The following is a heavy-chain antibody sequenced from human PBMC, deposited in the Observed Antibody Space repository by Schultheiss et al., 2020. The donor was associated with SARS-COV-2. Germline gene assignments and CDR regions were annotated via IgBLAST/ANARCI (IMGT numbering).Heavy chain of an antibody. CDR2: IKSKTDGGTT. CDR3: TTTYYDFWSGYYTSDYYYYMDV. V-gene: IGHV3-15*01. Sequence: GGSLRLSCAASGFTFSSYAMHWVRQAPGKGLEWVGRIKSKTDGGTTDYAAPVKGRFTISRDDSKNTLYLQMNSLKTEDTAVYYCTTTYYDFWSGYYTSDYYYYMDVWGKGTTVTVSS. J-gene: IGHJ6*03. CDR1: GFTFSSYA. D-gene: IGHD3-3*01.